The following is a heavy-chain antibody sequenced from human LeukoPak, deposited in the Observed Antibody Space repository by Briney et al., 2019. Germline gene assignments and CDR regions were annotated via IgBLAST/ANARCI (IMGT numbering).Heavy chain of an antibody. CDR2: INGDGSTT. CDR3: ASGNYYDSRGYYTFGH. CDR1: GFTFSRYW. J-gene: IGHJ1*01. Sequence: GGSLRLSCAASGFTFSRYWMHWVRQAPGKGLVWVSRINGDGSTTSYADSVKGGFTISRDNAKNTLYLQMNSLRAEDTAVYYCASGNYYDSRGYYTFGHWGQGTLVTVSS. D-gene: IGHD3-22*01. V-gene: IGHV3-74*01.